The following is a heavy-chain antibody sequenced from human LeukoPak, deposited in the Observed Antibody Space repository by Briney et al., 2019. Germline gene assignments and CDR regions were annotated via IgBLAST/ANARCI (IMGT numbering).Heavy chain of an antibody. CDR1: GFTFSSYA. CDR3: AKSDCGGDCHLLDY. Sequence: QAGGSLRLSCAASGFTFSSYAMSWVRQAPGKGLEWVSHFGGSGGNIYYADSVKGRFTISRDNSKNTLYLQMSSLRAEDTAVYYCAKSDCGGDCHLLDYWGQGTLVTVSS. CDR2: FGGSGGNI. D-gene: IGHD2-21*02. J-gene: IGHJ4*02. V-gene: IGHV3-23*01.